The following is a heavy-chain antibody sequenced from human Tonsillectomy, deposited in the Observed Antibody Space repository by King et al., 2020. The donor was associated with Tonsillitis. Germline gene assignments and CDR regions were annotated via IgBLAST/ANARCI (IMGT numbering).Heavy chain of an antibody. CDR2: LSYSGTT. CDR1: GASISSYY. CDR3: ARGMTFFDY. J-gene: IGHJ4*02. V-gene: IGHV4-59*01. D-gene: IGHD3-10*01. Sequence: QLQESGPRLVKPSETLSLTCTVSGASISSYYWTWIRQPPGNGLEWIGFLSYSGTTNYNPSLKSRVTISVDTSKNQFSLKLSSVTAADTAVYYCARGMTFFDYWGQGTLVTVSS.